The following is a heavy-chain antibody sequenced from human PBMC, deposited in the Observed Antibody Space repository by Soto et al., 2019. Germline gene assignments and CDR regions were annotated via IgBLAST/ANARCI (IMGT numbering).Heavy chain of an antibody. CDR2: ISSSSTTM. Sequence: EVQLVESGGGLIQPGGSLRLSCAASGFTFSSYSMNWVRQAPGKGLEWVSYISSSSTTMHYADSVEGRFTISRDNARNSLYLQMNSLRAEDTAVYYCARFPHGDYFDYWGQGTLVTVSS. CDR1: GFTFSSYS. J-gene: IGHJ4*02. D-gene: IGHD4-17*01. V-gene: IGHV3-48*01. CDR3: ARFPHGDYFDY.